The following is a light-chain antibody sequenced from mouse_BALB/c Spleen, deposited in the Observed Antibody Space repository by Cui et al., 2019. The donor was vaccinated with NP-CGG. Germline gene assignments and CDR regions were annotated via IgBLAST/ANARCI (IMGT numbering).Light chain of an antibody. CDR1: TGAVTTRNY. CDR2: GTN. Sequence: QAVVTQESALTTSPGETVTFTCRSSTGAVTTRNYANWVQEKPDHLFTGLIGGTNNRAPRVPARFSGSLIGDKAALTITGAQTEDEAIYFCALWYTNHWVFGGGTKLTVL. CDR3: ALWYTNHWV. V-gene: IGLV1*01. J-gene: IGLJ1*01.